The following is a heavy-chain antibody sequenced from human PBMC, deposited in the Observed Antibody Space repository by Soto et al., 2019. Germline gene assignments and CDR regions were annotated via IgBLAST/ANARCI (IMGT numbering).Heavy chain of an antibody. J-gene: IGHJ6*02. CDR3: AGREFSTSSFYYYYYAMDV. V-gene: IGHV4-38-2*02. Sequence: SETLSLTCTVSGYSISSGSYWSWVRQPPGKGLEWIGEINHGGNSNYNPSLKSRVTISVDTSNNQFSLKLTSVTAADTGVYYCAGREFSTSSFYYYYYAMDVWGQGTTVTVSS. CDR1: GYSISSGSY. D-gene: IGHD6-6*01. CDR2: INHGGNS.